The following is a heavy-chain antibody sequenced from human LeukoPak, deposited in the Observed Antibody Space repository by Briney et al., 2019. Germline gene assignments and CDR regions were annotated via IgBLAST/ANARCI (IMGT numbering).Heavy chain of an antibody. J-gene: IGHJ5*02. CDR1: GFTFSSYA. D-gene: IGHD3-10*01. CDR3: VKEYFGKLDP. V-gene: IGHV3-48*04. CDR2: ISGSGDAT. Sequence: PGGSLRLSCAASGFTFSSYAMSWVRQAPGKGLEWVSYISGSGDATYHADSVKGRFTISRDNAKNSLYLQMNTLRVEDTAVYYCVKEYFGKLDPWGQGALVTVSS.